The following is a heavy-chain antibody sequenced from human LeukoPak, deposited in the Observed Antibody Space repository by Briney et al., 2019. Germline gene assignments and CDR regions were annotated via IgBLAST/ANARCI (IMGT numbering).Heavy chain of an antibody. CDR1: GCCISGLY. CDR2: IYYSGGA. V-gene: IGHV4-59*08. J-gene: IGHJ6*02. Sequence: PSYTLSLTCRVSGCCISGLYWIWIRQPPGGALEGIGQIYYSGGARYNPSLKSPVAISFDTPQNQFSLTLPSVAASDTAVYSCARHGQPYYYGMAVWGQGPRVRV. CDR3: ARHGQPYYYGMAV.